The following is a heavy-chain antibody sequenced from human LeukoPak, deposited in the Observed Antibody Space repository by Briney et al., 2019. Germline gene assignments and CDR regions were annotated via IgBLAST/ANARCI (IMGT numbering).Heavy chain of an antibody. Sequence: GGSLRLSCAASGFTFSSYSMNWVRQAPGKGLEWVSTISTSSVYKYYADSVKGRFTISRDNAKNSLFLQMNSLRAEDTAMYYCARHDSSGYSPFWYFDRWGRGTLVTVSS. CDR2: ISTSSVYK. D-gene: IGHD3-22*01. V-gene: IGHV3-21*01. CDR1: GFTFSSYS. CDR3: ARHDSSGYSPFWYFDR. J-gene: IGHJ2*01.